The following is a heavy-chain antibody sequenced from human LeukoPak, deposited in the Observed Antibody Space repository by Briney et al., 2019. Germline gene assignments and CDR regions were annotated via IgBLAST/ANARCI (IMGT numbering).Heavy chain of an antibody. CDR3: ARLYYYGSGSFSREDDY. J-gene: IGHJ4*02. CDR2: TSSSSSYI. Sequence: PGGSLRLSCAASGFTFSSYSMNWVRQAPGKGLEWVSSTSSSSSYIYYADSVKGRFTISRDNAKNSLYLQMNSLRAEDTAVYYCARLYYYGSGSFSREDDYWGQGTLVTVSS. CDR1: GFTFSSYS. V-gene: IGHV3-21*01. D-gene: IGHD3-10*01.